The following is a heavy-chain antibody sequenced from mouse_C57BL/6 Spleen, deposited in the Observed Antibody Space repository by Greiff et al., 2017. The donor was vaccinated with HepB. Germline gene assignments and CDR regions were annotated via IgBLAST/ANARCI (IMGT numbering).Heavy chain of an antibody. D-gene: IGHD2-2*01. CDR3: AYLWLRQVFFDY. V-gene: IGHV14-3*01. CDR2: IDPANGNT. Sequence: EVQLQQSVAELVRPGASVKLSCTASGFNIKNTYMHWVKQRPEQGLEWIGRIDPANGNTKYAPKFPGKATITADTSSNQAYLQLSSLTSEDTAISYCAYLWLRQVFFDYWGQGTTLTVSS. J-gene: IGHJ2*01. CDR1: GFNIKNTY.